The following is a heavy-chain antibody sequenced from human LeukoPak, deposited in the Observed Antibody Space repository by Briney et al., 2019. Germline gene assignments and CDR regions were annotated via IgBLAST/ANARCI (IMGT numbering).Heavy chain of an antibody. V-gene: IGHV3-30*18. J-gene: IGHJ4*02. CDR2: ISYDGSNK. CDR1: GFTFSSYG. CDR3: AKGDYGDYVGGLVGY. Sequence: PGGSLRLSCAAFGFTFSSYGMHWVRQAPGKGLEWVAVISYDGSNKYYADSVKGRFTISRDNSKNTLYLQMNSLRAEDTAVYYCAKGDYGDYVGGLVGYWGQGTLVTVSS. D-gene: IGHD4-17*01.